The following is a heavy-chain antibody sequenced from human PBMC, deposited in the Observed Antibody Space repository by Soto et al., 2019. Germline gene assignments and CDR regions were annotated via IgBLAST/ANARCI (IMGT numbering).Heavy chain of an antibody. CDR2: ISSSSSYI. CDR3: ARDFTQGGFDY. V-gene: IGHV3-21*01. J-gene: IGHJ4*02. CDR1: GFTFSSYS. Sequence: EVQLVESGGGLVKPGGSLRLSCAASGFTFSSYSMNWVRQAPGKGLEWVSSISSSSSYIYYADSVKGRFTISRDNAKNSLYQQMNSLRAEDTAVYYCARDFTQGGFDYWGQGTLVTVSS.